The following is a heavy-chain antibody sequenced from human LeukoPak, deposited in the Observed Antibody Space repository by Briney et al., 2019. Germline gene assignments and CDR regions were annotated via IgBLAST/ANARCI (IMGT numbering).Heavy chain of an antibody. J-gene: IGHJ4*02. V-gene: IGHV3-74*01. CDR2: INSDGSST. D-gene: IGHD3-10*01. CDR3: ARDLSEYGWFGELYY. CDR1: GFTFSSYR. Sequence: GGSLRLSCAASGFTFSSYRMYWVRQAPGKGLVWVSRINSDGSSTIYADSVKGRFTISRDNAKNTLYLQMNSLRAEDTAVYYCARDLSEYGWFGELYYWGQGTLVAVSS.